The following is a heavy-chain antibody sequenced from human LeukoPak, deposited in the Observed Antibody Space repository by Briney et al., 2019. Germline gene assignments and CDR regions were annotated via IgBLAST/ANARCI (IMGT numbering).Heavy chain of an antibody. CDR1: GFTFSDYW. V-gene: IGHV3-7*01. CDR2: IKQDESEK. J-gene: IGHJ3*02. Sequence: PGGSLRLSCTASGFTFSDYWMNWVRQAPGKGLEWVANIKQDESEKYYVDSVKGRFSISRDNSKNTLYLQMNSLRAEDTAVYYCAKLGGSIVVVVAATGDAFDIWGQGTMVTVSS. D-gene: IGHD2-15*01. CDR3: AKLGGSIVVVVAATGDAFDI.